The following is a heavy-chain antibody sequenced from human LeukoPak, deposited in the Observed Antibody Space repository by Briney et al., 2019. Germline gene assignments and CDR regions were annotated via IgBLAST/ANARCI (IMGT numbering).Heavy chain of an antibody. J-gene: IGHJ5*02. Sequence: SETLSLTCTVSGGSLSTYYWNWIRQPAGKGLEWIGRIYASGITNYNPSLQSRVTISVDASKNQFSLKLSSVTAADTAVYYCARCSGNGYDYSWFDPWSQGTLVTVSS. V-gene: IGHV4-4*07. CDR1: GGSLSTYY. CDR3: ARCSGNGYDYSWFDP. CDR2: IYASGIT. D-gene: IGHD5-12*01.